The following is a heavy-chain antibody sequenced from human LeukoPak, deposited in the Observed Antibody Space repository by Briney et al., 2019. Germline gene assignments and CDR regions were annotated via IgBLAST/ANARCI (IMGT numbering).Heavy chain of an antibody. V-gene: IGHV4-59*01. CDR2: IYYSGST. CDR3: ARGGYDSSGYFTDY. J-gene: IGHJ4*02. Sequence: SETLSLTCTVSGGSISSYYWRWIRQPPGKGLEWIGYIYYSGSTNYNPSLKSRVTISVDTSKNQFSLKLSSVTAADTAMYYCARGGYDSSGYFTDYWGQGTLVTVSS. D-gene: IGHD3-22*01. CDR1: GGSISSYY.